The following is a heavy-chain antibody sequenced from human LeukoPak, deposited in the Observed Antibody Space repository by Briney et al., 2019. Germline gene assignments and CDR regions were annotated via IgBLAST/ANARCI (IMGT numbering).Heavy chain of an antibody. J-gene: IGHJ4*02. CDR2: IYPDDSDT. Sequence: GGSLQISCKVSGYSFATYWIGWVRQMPGKGLEWMGIIYPDDSDTRYSPSFQGQVTISADKSISTAYLQWSSLKASDTAMYYCATPYPREYCSSTTCYFNYWGQGTLVTVSS. CDR3: ATPYPREYCSSTTCYFNY. D-gene: IGHD2-2*01. V-gene: IGHV5-51*01. CDR1: GYSFATYW.